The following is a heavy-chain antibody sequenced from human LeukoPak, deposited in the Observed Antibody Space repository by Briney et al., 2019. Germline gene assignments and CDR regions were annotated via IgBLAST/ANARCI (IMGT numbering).Heavy chain of an antibody. CDR3: ARDRGSYSRGYYYGMDV. J-gene: IGHJ6*02. CDR2: ISAYNGNT. V-gene: IGHV1-18*01. Sequence: ASVKVSCKASGYTFTSYGISWVRQAPGQGLEWMGWISAYNGNTNYAQKLQGRVTMTTDTSTSTAYMELRSLRSDDTAVYYWARDRGSYSRGYYYGMDVWGQGTTVTVSS. D-gene: IGHD1-26*01. CDR1: GYTFTSYG.